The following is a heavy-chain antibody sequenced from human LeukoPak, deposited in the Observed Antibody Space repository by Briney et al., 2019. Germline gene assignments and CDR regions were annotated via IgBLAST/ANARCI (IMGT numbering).Heavy chain of an antibody. CDR2: ISYDGSNK. D-gene: IGHD6-13*01. V-gene: IGHV3-30-3*01. Sequence: GRSLRLSCAASGFTFSSYAMHWVRQAPGKGLEWVAVISYDGSNKYYADSVKGRFTISRDNSKNTLYLQMNSLRAEDTAVYYCARDGYSSSWPRAFHIWGQGTIVTVSS. J-gene: IGHJ3*02. CDR1: GFTFSSYA. CDR3: ARDGYSSSWPRAFHI.